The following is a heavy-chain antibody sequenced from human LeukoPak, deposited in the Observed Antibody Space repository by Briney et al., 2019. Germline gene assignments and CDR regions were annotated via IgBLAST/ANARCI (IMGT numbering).Heavy chain of an antibody. CDR2: ISSSSSTI. CDR1: GFTFSSYS. Sequence: PGGSLRLSCAASGFTFSSYSMNWVRQAPGKGLEWVSYISSSSSTIYYADSVKGRFTISRDNAKNSLYLQMNSLRAEDTAVYYCARDRGWSLGMNWGQGTLVTVSS. CDR3: ARDRGWSLGMN. V-gene: IGHV3-48*04. J-gene: IGHJ4*02. D-gene: IGHD6-19*01.